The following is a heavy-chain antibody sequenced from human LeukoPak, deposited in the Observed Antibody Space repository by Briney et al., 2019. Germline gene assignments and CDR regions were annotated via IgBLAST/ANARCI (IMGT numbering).Heavy chain of an antibody. CDR2: ISNSSSAI. CDR1: RFSFSSYA. V-gene: IGHV3-48*04. CDR3: ARDPGGYSYGPPDY. Sequence: GGSLRLSCAASRFSFSSYAMNWVRQAPGKGLEWISYISNSSSAIYYADSVKGRFTISRDNAKNSLYLQMGSLRAEDMAVYYCARDPGGYSYGPPDYWGQGTLVTVSS. J-gene: IGHJ4*02. D-gene: IGHD5-18*01.